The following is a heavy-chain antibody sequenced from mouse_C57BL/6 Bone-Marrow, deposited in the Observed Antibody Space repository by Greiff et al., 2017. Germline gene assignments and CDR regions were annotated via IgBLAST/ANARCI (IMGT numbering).Heavy chain of an antibody. CDR3: ARGLYDGYYWCAY. V-gene: IGHV1-55*01. D-gene: IGHD2-3*01. J-gene: IGHJ3*01. CDR1: GYPFTSYW. Sequence: VQLHQSGAELVKPGASVKMSCKASGYPFTSYWITWVKQRPVQGLEWLGDIYPGSGSTNYNEKFKSKATLTVDTSSSTAYMQLSSLTSEYSAVYCCARGLYDGYYWCAYWGQGTLVTVSA. CDR2: IYPGSGST.